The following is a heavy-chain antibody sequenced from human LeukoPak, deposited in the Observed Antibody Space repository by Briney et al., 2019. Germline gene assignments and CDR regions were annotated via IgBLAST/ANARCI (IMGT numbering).Heavy chain of an antibody. V-gene: IGHV3-74*01. J-gene: IGHJ4*02. D-gene: IGHD5-18*01. CDR3: ATSGYSYGYQQFDY. CDR2: INTDGSTT. Sequence: GGSLRLSCTVSGFTFSSYWMHWVRQAPGMGLVWVSRINTDGSTTSYADSVKGRFAISRDNSKNTLYLQMNSLRAEDTAVYYRATSGYSYGYQQFDYWGQGTMVTVSS. CDR1: GFTFSSYW.